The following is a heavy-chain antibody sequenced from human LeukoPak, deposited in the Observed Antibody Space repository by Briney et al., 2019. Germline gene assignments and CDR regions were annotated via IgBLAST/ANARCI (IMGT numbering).Heavy chain of an antibody. V-gene: IGHV3-23*01. CDR1: GFTFSDYG. J-gene: IGHJ4*02. D-gene: IGHD5-18*01. CDR2: ISGSGGST. CDR3: AKVGYSYGYFGASKAYFDY. Sequence: QAGGSLRLSCAASGFTFSDYGMSWVRQAPGKGLEWVSAISGSGGSTYYADSVKGRFTISRDNSKNTLYLQMNSLRAEDTAVYYCAKVGYSYGYFGASKAYFDYWGQGTLVTVSS.